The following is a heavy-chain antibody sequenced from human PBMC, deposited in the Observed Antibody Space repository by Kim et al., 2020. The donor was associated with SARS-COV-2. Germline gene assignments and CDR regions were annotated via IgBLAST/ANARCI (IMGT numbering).Heavy chain of an antibody. D-gene: IGHD6-6*01. Sequence: ADSVKGRFTTSRDHSKNTLYLQMNSLRAEDTAVYYCAKDYSSSFEYYFDYWGQGTLVTVSS. CDR3: AKDYSSSFEYYFDY. J-gene: IGHJ4*02. V-gene: IGHV3-23*01.